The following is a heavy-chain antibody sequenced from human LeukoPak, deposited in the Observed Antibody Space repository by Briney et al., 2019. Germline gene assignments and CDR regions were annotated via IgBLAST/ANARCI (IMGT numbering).Heavy chain of an antibody. J-gene: IGHJ4*02. CDR2: IIPIFGTA. Sequence: SVKVSCKASGYTFTSYDINWVRQAPGQGLEWMGGIIPIFGTANYAQKFQGRVTITADESTSTAYMELSSLRSEDTAVYYCARANIAYYYDSSGYYGPRFYYFDYWGQGTLVTVSS. CDR3: ARANIAYYYDSSGYYGPRFYYFDY. CDR1: GYTFTSYD. D-gene: IGHD3-22*01. V-gene: IGHV1-69*13.